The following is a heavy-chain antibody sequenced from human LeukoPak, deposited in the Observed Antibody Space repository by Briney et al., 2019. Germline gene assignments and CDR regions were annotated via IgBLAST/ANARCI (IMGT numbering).Heavy chain of an antibody. Sequence: PGGSLRLSCAASGFTFSSSAMSWVRQAPGKGLGWVSGISGSGGSTYYADSVKGRLTISRDNSKNTLYLQMNSLRAEDTAVYYCAKGYSSGFGYFDYWGQGTLVTVSS. J-gene: IGHJ4*02. D-gene: IGHD6-19*01. CDR3: AKGYSSGFGYFDY. CDR2: ISGSGGST. V-gene: IGHV3-23*01. CDR1: GFTFSSSA.